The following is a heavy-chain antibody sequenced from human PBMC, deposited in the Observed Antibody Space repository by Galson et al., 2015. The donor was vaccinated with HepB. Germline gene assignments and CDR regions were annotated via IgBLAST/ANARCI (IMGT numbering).Heavy chain of an antibody. CDR1: GFTLSTYS. CDR3: ARVYGSGSYGYGMDV. J-gene: IGHJ6*02. V-gene: IGHV3-21*01. CDR2: ISSSSLYV. D-gene: IGHD3-10*01. Sequence: SLRLSCASSGFTLSTYSMNWVRQAPGKWLEWVSSISSSSLYVYYADSVRGRFTVSRDNAKNSHYLQMNSLSAEDTAVYYCARVYGSGSYGYGMDVWGQGTTVTVS.